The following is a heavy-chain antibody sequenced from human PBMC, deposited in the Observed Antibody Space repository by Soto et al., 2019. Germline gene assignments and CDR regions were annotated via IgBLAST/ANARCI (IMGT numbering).Heavy chain of an antibody. Sequence: PGGSLRLSCAASGFTFSSYSMNWVRQAPGKGLEWVSSISSSSSYIYYADSVKGRFTISRDNAKNTLYLQMNSLRAEDTAVYYCARHGSWFGHTYYFDYWGQGTLLTVSS. CDR1: GFTFSSYS. CDR3: ARHGSWFGHTYYFDY. V-gene: IGHV3-21*04. CDR2: ISSSSSYI. J-gene: IGHJ4*02. D-gene: IGHD3-10*01.